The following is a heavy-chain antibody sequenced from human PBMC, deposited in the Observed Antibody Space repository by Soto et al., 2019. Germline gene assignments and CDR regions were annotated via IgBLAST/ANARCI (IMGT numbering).Heavy chain of an antibody. V-gene: IGHV3-30*18. CDR1: GFTFGSFG. Sequence: QVQLVESGGGVVQPGRSLRLSCAASGFTFGSFGLHWVRQAPGKGLEWVAVISYDGNNKYYADSVEGRFTISRDNSKNTQYLQMNILRAEDTAVYYCAKVHSRSDYVWGSYRPIYGMDVWGQGTTVTVSS. CDR2: ISYDGNNK. CDR3: AKVHSRSDYVWGSYRPIYGMDV. J-gene: IGHJ6*02. D-gene: IGHD3-16*02.